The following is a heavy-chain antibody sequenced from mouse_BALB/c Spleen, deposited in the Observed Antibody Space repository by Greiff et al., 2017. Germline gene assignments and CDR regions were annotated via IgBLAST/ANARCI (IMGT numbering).Heavy chain of an antibody. J-gene: IGHJ3*01. CDR2: IYPGNSDT. D-gene: IGHD2-13*01. CDR1: GYSFTSYW. V-gene: IGHV1-5*01. Sequence: EVQLQQSGPVLARPGASVKMSCKASGYSFTSYWMHWVKQRPGQGLGWIGAIYPGNSDTSYNQKFKGKAKLTVDTSASTAYMQLSSLTNEDSAVYCDTRGDYPWFAYWGQGTLVTVSA. CDR3: TRGDYPWFAY.